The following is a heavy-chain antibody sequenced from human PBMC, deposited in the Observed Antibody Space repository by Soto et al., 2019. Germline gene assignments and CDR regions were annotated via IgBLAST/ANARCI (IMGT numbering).Heavy chain of an antibody. J-gene: IGHJ6*02. V-gene: IGHV3-30-3*01. CDR3: ARSRHGSGSYTHFYYGLDV. D-gene: IGHD3-10*01. CDR2: ISFDGSTE. CDR1: GFTFISYA. Sequence: QVQLVESGGGMVQPGRSLRLSCAASGFTFISYAMHWVRQAPGKGLVWVAVISFDGSTEYYADSVKGRFTISRDNSKNTVYLQMNSWRSEDTAVYYCARSRHGSGSYTHFYYGLDVWGQGTTVTVSS.